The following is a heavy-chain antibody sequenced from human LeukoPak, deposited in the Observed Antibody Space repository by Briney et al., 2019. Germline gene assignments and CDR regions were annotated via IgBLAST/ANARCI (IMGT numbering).Heavy chain of an antibody. CDR1: GYSISSGYY. J-gene: IGHJ4*02. Sequence: NSSETLSLTCTVSGYSISSGYYWGWIRQPPEKGLELIGYIYYSGTTNYNPSLKSRVSMSVDTSKNQFSLKLSSVTAADTAVYYCARGRKYTPGYRVTELGSGYSDYWGQGTLVTVSS. V-gene: IGHV4-61*01. CDR3: ARGRKYTPGYRVTELGSGYSDY. CDR2: IYYSGTT. D-gene: IGHD3-9*01.